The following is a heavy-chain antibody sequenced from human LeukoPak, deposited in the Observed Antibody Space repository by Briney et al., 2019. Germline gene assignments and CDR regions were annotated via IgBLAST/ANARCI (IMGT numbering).Heavy chain of an antibody. CDR3: SRRGDRGGYYDAFDI. Sequence: GGSLRLSCTASGFTFSSYNMHWVRQPTGKGLEWVSAVGTAGDTYYSGSVKGRCTISRENAKNSLYLQMNSLRAGDKAVNYLSRRGDRGGYYDAFDIWGQGPMVSVPS. V-gene: IGHV3-13*01. CDR2: VGTAGDT. D-gene: IGHD3-22*01. CDR1: GFTFSSYN. J-gene: IGHJ3*02.